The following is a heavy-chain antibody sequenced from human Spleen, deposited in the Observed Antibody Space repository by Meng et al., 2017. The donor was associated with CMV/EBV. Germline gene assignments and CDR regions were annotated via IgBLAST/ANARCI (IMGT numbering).Heavy chain of an antibody. D-gene: IGHD4-23*01. CDR1: PGFTLSGYT. J-gene: IGHJ6*02. CDR3: ARDVTTLGYSGMDV. CDR2: ISYDGSTE. V-gene: IGHV3-30*04. Sequence: GESLKISCVASPGFTLSGYTMHWVRQAPGKGLEWLALISYDGSTEYYADSVRGRFSISRDNSRKTLYVHMNSLRREDTGIYYCARDVTTLGYSGMDVWGQGTTVTVS.